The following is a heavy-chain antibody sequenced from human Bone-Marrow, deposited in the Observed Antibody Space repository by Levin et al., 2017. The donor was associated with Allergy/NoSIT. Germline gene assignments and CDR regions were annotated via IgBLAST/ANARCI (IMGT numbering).Heavy chain of an antibody. V-gene: IGHV3-11*01. Sequence: AGGSLRLSCAASGFTFSDYYMTWIRQAPGKGLEWVSYISSSGNSIYYADSVKGRFTISRDNARNSLFLQINSLRAEDTAVYYCAMESRGWLEGFDYWGQGTLVTVSS. CDR2: ISSSGNSI. J-gene: IGHJ4*02. CDR3: AMESRGWLEGFDY. D-gene: IGHD6-19*01. CDR1: GFTFSDYY.